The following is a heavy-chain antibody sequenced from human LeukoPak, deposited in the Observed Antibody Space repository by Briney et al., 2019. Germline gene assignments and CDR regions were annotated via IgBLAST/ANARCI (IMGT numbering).Heavy chain of an antibody. V-gene: IGHV3-7*05. J-gene: IGHJ3*02. D-gene: IGHD2-21*02. CDR1: GFTFSNYW. Sequence: GGSLRLSCAASGFTFSNYWMIWVRQAPGKGLEWVGNIKQDGSEKRYADSVRGRFSISRDNAQTSLYLQMNSLRAEDTAVYYCARENIVVVTAIRDAFDIWGQGTMVTVSS. CDR2: IKQDGSEK. CDR3: ARENIVVVTAIRDAFDI.